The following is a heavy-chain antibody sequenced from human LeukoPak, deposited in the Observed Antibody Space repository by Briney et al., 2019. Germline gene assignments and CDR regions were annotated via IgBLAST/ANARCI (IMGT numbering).Heavy chain of an antibody. CDR3: ARDLRERGSILFDY. CDR1: GYTFTSYG. V-gene: IGHV1-18*01. J-gene: IGHJ4*02. D-gene: IGHD1-26*01. CDR2: ISAYNGNT. Sequence: ASVKVSCKASGYTFTSYGISWVRQAPGQGLEWMGWISAYNGNTNYAQKLQGRVTMTTDTSTSTAYMELRSLRSDDTAVYHCARDLRERGSILFDYWGQGTLVTVSS.